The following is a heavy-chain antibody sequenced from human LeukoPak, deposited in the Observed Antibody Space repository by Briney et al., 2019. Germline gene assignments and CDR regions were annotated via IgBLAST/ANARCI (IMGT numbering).Heavy chain of an antibody. CDR2: ISWNSGSI. D-gene: IGHD3-10*01. CDR1: GFTFDDYA. Sequence: GRSPRLSCAASGFTFDDYAMHWVRQAPGKGLEWVSGISWNSGSIGYADSMKGRFTISRDNAKNSLYLQMNSLRSEDTALYYCAKDRALRGRGLYYFDYWGQGTLVTVSS. V-gene: IGHV3-9*01. CDR3: AKDRALRGRGLYYFDY. J-gene: IGHJ4*02.